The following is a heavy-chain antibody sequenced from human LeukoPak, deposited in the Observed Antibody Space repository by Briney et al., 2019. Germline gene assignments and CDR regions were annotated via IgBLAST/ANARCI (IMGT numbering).Heavy chain of an antibody. Sequence: SETLSLTCAVSGYSISSGYYWGWIRQPPGKGLEWIGSIYHSGSTYYNPSLKSLVTISVDTSKNQFSLKLSSVTAADTAVYYCARHSEQLVLLDYWGQGTLVTVSS. V-gene: IGHV4-38-2*01. CDR2: IYHSGST. D-gene: IGHD6-6*01. CDR3: ARHSEQLVLLDY. CDR1: GYSISSGYY. J-gene: IGHJ4*02.